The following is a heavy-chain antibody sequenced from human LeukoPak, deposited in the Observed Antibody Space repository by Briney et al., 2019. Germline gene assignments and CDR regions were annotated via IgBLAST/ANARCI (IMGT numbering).Heavy chain of an antibody. D-gene: IGHD6-25*01. CDR1: GDSISGYY. Sequence: SETLSLTCTVSGDSISGYYWSWIRQPPGKGLEWIAFIHSSGTTNYNPSLRSRVSIPVDTSNNQFSLNVNSVTAADTAVYYCARGGASGKWFDPWGQGTLVTVSS. CDR3: ARGGASGKWFDP. J-gene: IGHJ5*02. V-gene: IGHV4-59*01. CDR2: IHSSGTT.